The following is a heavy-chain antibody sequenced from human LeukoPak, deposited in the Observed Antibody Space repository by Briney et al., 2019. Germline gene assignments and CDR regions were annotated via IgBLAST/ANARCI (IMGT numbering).Heavy chain of an antibody. V-gene: IGHV1-2*02. J-gene: IGHJ4*02. CDR1: GYPFTGYY. CDR3: ARNYGSGDFDR. CDR2: INPHSGVT. D-gene: IGHD3-10*01. Sequence: ASVKVPCKASGYPFTGYYILWVRQAPGQGLECVGWINPHSGVTTYAQNFQGRVTMTRDTSIGTAYLELSGLKSDDTAVYYCARNYGSGDFDRWGQGTLVTVSS.